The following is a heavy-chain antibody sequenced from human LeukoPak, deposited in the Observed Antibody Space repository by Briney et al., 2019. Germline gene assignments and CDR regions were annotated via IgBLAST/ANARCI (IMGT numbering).Heavy chain of an antibody. CDR2: INAVNGNT. CDR1: RYTFTSYA. Sequence: ASVKGSCQASRYTFTSYAMHWLRPAPGQGLEWIGWINAVNGNTKYAQEFQGRVTITRDTSASTVYMELSSLRSDDTAVYYCARGRVDYYDSSGWDRGYYFDYWGQGTLVTVSS. J-gene: IGHJ4*02. CDR3: ARGRVDYYDSSGWDRGYYFDY. V-gene: IGHV1-3*01. D-gene: IGHD3-22*01.